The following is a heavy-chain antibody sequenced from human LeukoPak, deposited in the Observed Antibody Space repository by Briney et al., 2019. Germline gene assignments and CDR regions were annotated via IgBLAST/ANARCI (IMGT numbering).Heavy chain of an antibody. D-gene: IGHD4-17*01. CDR1: EITFSTSG. V-gene: IGHV3-33*01. J-gene: IGHJ4*02. CDR3: ARDKGTTCIDN. CDR2: IWSDGSNK. Sequence: GGSLRLSCAASEITFSTSGMHWVRQAPGKGLEWVAFIWSDGSNKYHADSVKGRFTISRDNSKDTLYLQMNSLRAEDTAVYYCARDKGTTCIDNWGQGALVTVSS.